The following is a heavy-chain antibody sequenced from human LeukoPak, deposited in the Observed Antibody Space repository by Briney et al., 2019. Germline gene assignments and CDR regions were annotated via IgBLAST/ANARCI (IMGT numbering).Heavy chain of an antibody. Sequence: SSETLSLTCAVYGGSFSGYYWSWIRQPPGKGLEWIGEINHSGSTNYNPSLKSRVTISVDTSKNQFSLKLSSVTAADTAVYYCARVFKTPNWGPDGGYDYWGQGTLVTVSS. D-gene: IGHD7-27*01. CDR3: ARVFKTPNWGPDGGYDY. J-gene: IGHJ4*02. CDR1: GGSFSGYY. CDR2: INHSGST. V-gene: IGHV4-34*01.